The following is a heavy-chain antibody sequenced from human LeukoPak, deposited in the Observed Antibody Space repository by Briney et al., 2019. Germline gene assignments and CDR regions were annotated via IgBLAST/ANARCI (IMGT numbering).Heavy chain of an antibody. Sequence: AESLSLSCTASGFTFSTYNMSWVRQPPGKGLEWVSSISSSSYITYNDSLKGRFTVSIDNSKKPISLKLNSLTAADTGVYYCSGDRRCESSGYYYSDYWGQGTLVTVSS. CDR2: ISSSSYI. J-gene: IGHJ4*02. CDR1: GFTFSTYN. V-gene: IGHV3-21*04. D-gene: IGHD3-22*01. CDR3: SGDRRCESSGYYYSDY.